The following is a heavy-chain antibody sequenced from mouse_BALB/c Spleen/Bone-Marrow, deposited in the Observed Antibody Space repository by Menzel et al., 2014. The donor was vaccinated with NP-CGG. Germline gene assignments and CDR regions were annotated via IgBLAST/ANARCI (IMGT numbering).Heavy chain of an antibody. CDR3: ARQTYYDYDGYFDY. D-gene: IGHD2-4*01. Sequence: EVHLVESGGDLVKPGGSLKLSCAASGFTFSSYGMSWVRQTPDKRLEWVATISSGGSYTYYPDSVKGRFTISRDNAKNTLYLQMSSLKSEDTAMYYCARQTYYDYDGYFDYWGQGTTLTVSP. J-gene: IGHJ2*01. V-gene: IGHV5-6*01. CDR2: ISSGGSYT. CDR1: GFTFSSYG.